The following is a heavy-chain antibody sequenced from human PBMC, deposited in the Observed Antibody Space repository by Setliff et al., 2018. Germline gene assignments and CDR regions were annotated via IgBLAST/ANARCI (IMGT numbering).Heavy chain of an antibody. CDR1: GYSFTGYQ. CDR2: INPNSGVA. CDR3: ARYITGTTPADY. D-gene: IGHD1-7*01. Sequence: ASVKVSCKASGYSFTGYQIYWMRLAPGQGLEWMGWINPNSGVANYARRFEGRVTMTSDTSISTVYMEVNSLRSDDTAVYYCARYITGTTPADYWGQGTRVTVPQ. V-gene: IGHV1-2*02. J-gene: IGHJ4*02.